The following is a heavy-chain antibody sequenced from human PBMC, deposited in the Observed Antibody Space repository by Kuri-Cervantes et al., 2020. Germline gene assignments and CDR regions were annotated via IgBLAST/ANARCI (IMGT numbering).Heavy chain of an antibody. CDR2: IYYSGST. Sequence: SQTLSLTCAVYGGSLSGYYRSWIRPPPGKGLEWIGSIYYSGSTYYNPTLKRRVTIPVDTSKNQFSLMLSSVTAADTAVYSCARLHYGDYVFDYWGQGTLVTVSS. J-gene: IGHJ4*02. CDR1: GGSLSGYY. CDR3: ARLHYGDYVFDY. V-gene: IGHV4-34*01. D-gene: IGHD4-17*01.